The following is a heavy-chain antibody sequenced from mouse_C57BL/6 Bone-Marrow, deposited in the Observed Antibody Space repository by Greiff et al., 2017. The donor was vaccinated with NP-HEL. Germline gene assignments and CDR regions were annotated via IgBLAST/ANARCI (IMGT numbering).Heavy chain of an antibody. CDR2: IDPNSGGT. Sequence: QVQLQQPGAELVKPGASVKLSCKASGYTFTSYWMHWVKQRPGRGLEWIGRIDPNSGGTKYDEKFKSKATLTVDKPSSTAYMQLSSLTSEDSAVYYCARWGVDDGYYGYAMDYWGQGTSVTVSS. CDR1: GYTFTSYW. J-gene: IGHJ4*01. D-gene: IGHD2-3*01. CDR3: ARWGVDDGYYGYAMDY. V-gene: IGHV1-72*01.